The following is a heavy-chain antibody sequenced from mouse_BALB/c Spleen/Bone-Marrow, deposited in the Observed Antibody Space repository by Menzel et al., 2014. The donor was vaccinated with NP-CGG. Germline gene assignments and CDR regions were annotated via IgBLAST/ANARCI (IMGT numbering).Heavy chain of an antibody. CDR3: ARQTGTGAMDY. CDR1: GFDFSRYW. J-gene: IGHJ4*01. V-gene: IGHV4-2*02. Sequence: EVKVVESGGGLVQPGGSLNLSCAASGFDFSRYWMSWARQAPGKGQEWIGEINPGSSTINYTPSLKDKFIISRDNAKNTLYLQMSKVRSEDTALYYCARQTGTGAMDYWGQGTSVTVSS. D-gene: IGHD4-1*01. CDR2: INPGSSTI.